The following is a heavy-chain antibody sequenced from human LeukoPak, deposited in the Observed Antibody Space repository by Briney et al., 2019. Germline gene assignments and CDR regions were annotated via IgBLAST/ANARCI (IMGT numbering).Heavy chain of an antibody. D-gene: IGHD6-13*01. CDR3: AREVAAAGKGYFDY. CDR1: GYTFTSYG. Sequence: ASVKVSCKASGYTFTSYGISWVRQAPGQGLEWMGWISAYNGNTDYAQKLQGRVTMTTDTSTSTAYMELRSLRSDDTAVYYCAREVAAAGKGYFDYWGQGTLVTVSS. V-gene: IGHV1-18*01. CDR2: ISAYNGNT. J-gene: IGHJ4*02.